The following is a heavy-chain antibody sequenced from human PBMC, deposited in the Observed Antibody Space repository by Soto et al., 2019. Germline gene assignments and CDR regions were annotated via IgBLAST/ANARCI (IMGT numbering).Heavy chain of an antibody. V-gene: IGHV1-24*01. CDR2: FDPEDGET. CDR1: GYTLTELS. J-gene: IGHJ4*02. Sequence: ASVKVSCKVSGYTLTELSMHWVRQAPGKGLEWMGGFDPEDGETTYAQKFQGRVTMTEDTSTDTAYMELSSLRSEDTAVYYCATGPGQLVQIDYWGQGTLVTVSS. CDR3: ATGPGQLVQIDY. D-gene: IGHD6-13*01.